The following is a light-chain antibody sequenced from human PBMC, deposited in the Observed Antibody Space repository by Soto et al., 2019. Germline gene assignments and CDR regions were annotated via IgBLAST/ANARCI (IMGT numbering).Light chain of an antibody. V-gene: IGKV3-15*01. CDR3: QQYNNCPRA. CDR2: GAS. J-gene: IGKJ4*01. CDR1: QSVSSN. Sequence: EIVMTQSPATLSVSPGERATLSCRASQSVSSNLAWYQQKPGQAPRLLIYGASTRATGIRPRFSGSWSGTEFTLTISSLQSEDFAIYYCQQYNNCPRAFGGGTKVEIK.